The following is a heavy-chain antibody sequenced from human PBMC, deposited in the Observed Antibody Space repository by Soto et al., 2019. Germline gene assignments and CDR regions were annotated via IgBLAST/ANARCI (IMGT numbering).Heavy chain of an antibody. D-gene: IGHD6-6*01. V-gene: IGHV1-69*01. CDR2: IIPIFGTA. J-gene: IGHJ6*02. CDR3: GRPGSVFVRAARRLYDYVMEV. CDR1: GGTFSSYA. Sequence: QVQLVQSGAEVKKPGSSVKVSCKASGGTFSSYAISWVRQAPGQGLEWMGGIIPIFGTANYAQKFQGRVTITADESTSTAYMEQSSLRSEDTAVYYCGRPGSVFVRAARRLYDYVMEVWGQGTTVTVSS.